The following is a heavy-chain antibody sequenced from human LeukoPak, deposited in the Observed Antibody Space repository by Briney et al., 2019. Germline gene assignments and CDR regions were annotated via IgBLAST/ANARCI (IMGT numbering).Heavy chain of an antibody. CDR3: ARDQEGFDY. CDR1: GYTFTSNY. J-gene: IGHJ4*02. Sequence: ASVKVSCKVSGYTFTSNYIHWVRQAPGQGLEWMGMIYLRDGSTSYAQKFQGRVTVTRDTSTSTVHMELSGLRSEDTAVYYCARDQEGFDYWGQGTLVTVSS. V-gene: IGHV1-46*01. CDR2: IYLRDGST.